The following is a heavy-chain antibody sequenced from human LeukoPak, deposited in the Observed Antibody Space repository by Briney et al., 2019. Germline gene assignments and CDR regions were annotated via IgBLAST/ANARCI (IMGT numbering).Heavy chain of an antibody. J-gene: IGHJ4*02. Sequence: GGSLRLSCAASGITFSSYAMHWVRQAPGKGLEYVSAISSNGGSTYYANSVKGRFTISRDNSKNTLYLQMGSLRAEDMAVYYCARGGWGATTLDYWGQGTLVTVSS. CDR3: ARGGWGATTLDY. CDR1: GITFSSYA. CDR2: ISSNGGST. D-gene: IGHD1-26*01. V-gene: IGHV3-64*01.